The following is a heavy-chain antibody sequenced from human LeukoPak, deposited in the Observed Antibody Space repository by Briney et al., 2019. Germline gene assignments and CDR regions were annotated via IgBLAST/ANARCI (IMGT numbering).Heavy chain of an antibody. CDR2: VDPEDGET. J-gene: IGHJ5*02. CDR3: ATGISGRINWFDP. V-gene: IGHV1-69-2*01. D-gene: IGHD2-15*01. CDR1: GYTFTDYY. Sequence: ASVKVSCKVSGYTFTDYYMHWVQPAPGKGLEWMGLVDPEDGETIYAEKFQGRVTITADTSTDTAYMELSSLRSEGTAVYYCATGISGRINWFDPWGQGTLVTVSS.